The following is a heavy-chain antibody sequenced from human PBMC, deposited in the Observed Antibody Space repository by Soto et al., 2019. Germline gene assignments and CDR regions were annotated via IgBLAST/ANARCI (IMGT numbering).Heavy chain of an antibody. CDR2: IYHTGST. J-gene: IGHJ4*02. CDR1: GGSISSYY. D-gene: IGHD6-13*01. V-gene: IGHV4-59*01. CDR3: ARGRYSSSWFYFDY. Sequence: PSETLSLTCTVSGGSISSYYRSWNRQPPGKGLEWIGYIYHTGSTNYNPSFKSRISTSADTSKNQFSLTVSSVTAADTAVYYCARGRYSSSWFYFDYWGQGILVTVSS.